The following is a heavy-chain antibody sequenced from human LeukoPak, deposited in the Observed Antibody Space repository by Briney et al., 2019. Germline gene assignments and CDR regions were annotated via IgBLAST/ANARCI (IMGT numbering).Heavy chain of an antibody. CDR1: GFTFSSYS. J-gene: IGHJ4*02. CDR2: ISSSSSTI. Sequence: GGSLRLSCAASGFTFSSYSMNWVRQAPGKGLEWVSYISSSSSTIYYADSVKGRFTISRDNAKNSLYLQMNSLRVEDTAVYYCARDPWLQFHYFDYWGQGTLVTVSS. CDR3: ARDPWLQFHYFDY. V-gene: IGHV3-48*04. D-gene: IGHD5-24*01.